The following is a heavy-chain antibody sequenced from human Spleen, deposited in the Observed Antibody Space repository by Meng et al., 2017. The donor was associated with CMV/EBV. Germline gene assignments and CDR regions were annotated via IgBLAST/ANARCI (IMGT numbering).Heavy chain of an antibody. CDR2: ISYDGSNK. V-gene: IGHV3-30-3*01. J-gene: IGHJ4*02. D-gene: IGHD4-23*01. CDR1: GFTFSSYA. CDR3: ARQGGFYGGNFFDY. Sequence: GESLKISCAASGFTFSSYAMHWVRQAPGKGLEWVAVISYDGSNKYYADSVKGRFTISRDNSKNTLYLQMNSLRAEDTAVYYCARQGGFYGGNFFDYWGQGTLVTSPQ.